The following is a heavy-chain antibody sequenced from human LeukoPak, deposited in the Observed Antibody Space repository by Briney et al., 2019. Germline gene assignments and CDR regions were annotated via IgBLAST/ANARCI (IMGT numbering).Heavy chain of an antibody. CDR3: ARPCITGRVCAFDI. Sequence: SETLSLTCTVSGGSISSSSYYWGWIRQPPGKGLEWIGSIYYSGSTCYNPSLKSRVTISVDTSKNQFSLKLSSVTAADTAVYYCARPCITGRVCAFDIWGQGTMVTVSS. CDR1: GGSISSSSYY. J-gene: IGHJ3*02. CDR2: IYYSGST. V-gene: IGHV4-39*01. D-gene: IGHD1-20*01.